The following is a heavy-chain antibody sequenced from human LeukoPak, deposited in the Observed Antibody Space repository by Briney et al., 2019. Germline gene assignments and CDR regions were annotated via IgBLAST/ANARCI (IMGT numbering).Heavy chain of an antibody. D-gene: IGHD1-26*01. J-gene: IGHJ4*02. CDR3: QTRVGASDY. CDR1: GGSIRGYY. V-gene: IGHV4-59*01. Sequence: SETLSLTCNVSGGSIRGYYWSWIRQPPGKGLEWIGYIYSSGSTNYNPSLKSRVTMSVDTSKNQFSLKLSSVTAADTAVYYCQTRVGASDYWGQGTLVTVSS. CDR2: IYSSGST.